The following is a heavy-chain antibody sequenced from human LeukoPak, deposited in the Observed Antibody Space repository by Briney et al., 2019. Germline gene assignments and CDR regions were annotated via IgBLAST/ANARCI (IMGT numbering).Heavy chain of an antibody. Sequence: GGSLRLSCAASGFTFSSYELTWVRQPPGKGLEWVSHISRSGDRVYYAASVKGRFTISRDNAKNSLYLQMNSLRVEDTAVYYCARGEYYYDGGYWGQGTLVTVSS. CDR2: ISRSGDRV. CDR3: ARGEYYYDGGY. CDR1: GFTFSSYE. V-gene: IGHV3-48*03. D-gene: IGHD3-22*01. J-gene: IGHJ4*02.